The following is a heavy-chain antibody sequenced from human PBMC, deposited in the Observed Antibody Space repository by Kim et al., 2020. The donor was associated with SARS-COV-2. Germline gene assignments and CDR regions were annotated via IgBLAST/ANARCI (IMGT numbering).Heavy chain of an antibody. D-gene: IGHD1-26*01. Sequence: ADSVKSRFTISRDNAKNSLYLQMNSLRAEDTALYYCAKDLVGATRDAFDIWGQGTMVTVSS. CDR3: AKDLVGATRDAFDI. V-gene: IGHV3-9*01. J-gene: IGHJ3*02.